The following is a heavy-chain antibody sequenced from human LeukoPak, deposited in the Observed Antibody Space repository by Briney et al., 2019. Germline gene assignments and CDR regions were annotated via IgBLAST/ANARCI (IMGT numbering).Heavy chain of an antibody. CDR1: GGSFSGYY. CDR2: INHSGST. J-gene: IGHJ4*02. Sequence: SETLSLTCAVYGGSFSGYYWSWIRHPPGKGLESIGEINHSGSTNYNPSLKNRVTISVDTSKNQFSLKLSSVTAADTAVYYCARGPWQYIAWGQGTLVTVSS. V-gene: IGHV4-34*01. D-gene: IGHD6-13*01. CDR3: ARGPWQYIA.